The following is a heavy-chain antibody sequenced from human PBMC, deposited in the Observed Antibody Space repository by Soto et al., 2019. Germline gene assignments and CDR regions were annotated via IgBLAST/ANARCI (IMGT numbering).Heavy chain of an antibody. D-gene: IGHD3-3*01. CDR3: ARGGLRYGVRFFGLFDY. V-gene: IGHV4-34*01. Sequence: PSETRSLTGAGYEGCFSGYYWSWIRQPPGKGLEWIGEINHSGSTNYNPSRKSRFTISVDTSKNQFSLKLSSVTAADTAVYSCARGGLRYGVRFFGLFDYWGQGTLVLVSS. J-gene: IGHJ4*02. CDR1: EGCFSGYY. CDR2: INHSGST.